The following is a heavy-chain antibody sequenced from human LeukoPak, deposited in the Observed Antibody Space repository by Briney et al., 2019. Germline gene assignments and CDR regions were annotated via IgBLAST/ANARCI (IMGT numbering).Heavy chain of an antibody. V-gene: IGHV1-2*02. CDR2: INPNSGGT. Sequence: ASVEVSCKASGYTFTGYYVHWVRQAPGQGLEWMGWINPNSGGTHYAQNFQGRVTMTRDTSITTAYMELSRLRSDDTAVYYCARDQGYYDILTGSMGGYYFDYWGQGTLVTVSS. CDR3: ARDQGYYDILTGSMGGYYFDY. D-gene: IGHD3-9*01. CDR1: GYTFTGYY. J-gene: IGHJ4*02.